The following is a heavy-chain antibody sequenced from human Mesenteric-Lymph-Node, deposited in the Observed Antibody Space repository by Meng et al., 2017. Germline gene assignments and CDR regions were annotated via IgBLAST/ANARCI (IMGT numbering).Heavy chain of an antibody. Sequence: SEKVSCKASGGTFSSYTISWVRQAPGQGLEWMGGIIPIFGTANYAQKFQGRVTITADKTTSTTYMELSSLRSEDTTVYYCARVYGHRDYLPYDAFDIWGQGTMVTVSS. CDR2: IIPIFGTA. V-gene: IGHV1-69*06. CDR3: ARVYGHRDYLPYDAFDI. J-gene: IGHJ3*02. CDR1: GGTFSSYT. D-gene: IGHD4-17*01.